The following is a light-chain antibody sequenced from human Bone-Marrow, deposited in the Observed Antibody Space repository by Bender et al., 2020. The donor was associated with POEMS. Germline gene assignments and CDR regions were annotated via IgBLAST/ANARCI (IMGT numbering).Light chain of an antibody. J-gene: IGLJ2*01. CDR3: SSYTTTNCPV. V-gene: IGLV2-14*03. CDR1: GSDIGSYNY. Sequence: QSALTQPASVSGSPGQSITISCTGTGSDIGSYNYVSWYQQHPGKAPTLIIFDVRHRPSAVSNRFSGSKSGNTASLTISGPQAEDEAAYYCSSYTTTNCPVFGGGTHLTVL. CDR2: DVR.